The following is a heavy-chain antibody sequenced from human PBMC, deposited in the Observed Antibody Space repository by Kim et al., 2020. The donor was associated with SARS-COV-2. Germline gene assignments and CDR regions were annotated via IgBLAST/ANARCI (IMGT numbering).Heavy chain of an antibody. CDR3: ARGRREISMIVVGNKGVEFYFDY. Sequence: SETLSLSCAVYGWSFSDYYWSWIRQPPGKGLEWIGEINDSGRSNYSPSLKSRVIISVDTSKNQFSLKLSSVTAADPAVYYCARGRREISMIVVGNKGVEFYFDYWGQGTLATVSS. J-gene: IGHJ4*02. V-gene: IGHV4-34*01. CDR1: GWSFSDYY. D-gene: IGHD3-22*01. CDR2: INDSGRS.